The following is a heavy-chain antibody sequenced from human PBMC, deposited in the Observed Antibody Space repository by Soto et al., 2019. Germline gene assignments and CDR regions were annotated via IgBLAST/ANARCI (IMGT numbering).Heavy chain of an antibody. Sequence: QVQLVQSGAEVKKPGSSVKVSCKASGGTFSSYAISWVRQAPGQGLEWMGGIIPIFGTANYAQKFQGSVTITADESTSTAYMELSSLRSEDTAVYYCARETTWSGSYYYYGMDVWGQGTTVTVSS. CDR3: ARETTWSGSYYYYGMDV. V-gene: IGHV1-69*12. CDR2: IIPIFGTA. CDR1: GGTFSSYA. J-gene: IGHJ6*02. D-gene: IGHD1-26*01.